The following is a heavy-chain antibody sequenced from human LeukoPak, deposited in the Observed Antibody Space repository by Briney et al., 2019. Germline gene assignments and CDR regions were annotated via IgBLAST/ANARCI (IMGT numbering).Heavy chain of an antibody. J-gene: IGHJ4*02. Sequence: GESLKISCKGSGYSFINYYIHWVRQAPGQGLEWMGWINPNSGGTNYAQKFQGRVTMTRDTSISTAYMELSRLRSDDTAVYYCAREEGGSSWYGYWGQGTLVTVSS. D-gene: IGHD6-13*01. V-gene: IGHV1-2*02. CDR1: GYSFINYY. CDR2: INPNSGGT. CDR3: AREEGGSSWYGY.